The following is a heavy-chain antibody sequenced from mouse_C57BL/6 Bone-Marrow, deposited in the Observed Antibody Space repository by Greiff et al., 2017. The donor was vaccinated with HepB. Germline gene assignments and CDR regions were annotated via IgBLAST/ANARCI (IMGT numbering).Heavy chain of an antibody. CDR1: GYTFTSYW. V-gene: IGHV1-50*01. Sequence: QVQLQQPGAELVKPGASVKLSCKASGYTFTSYWMQWVKQRPGQGLEWIGEIDPSDSYTNYNQKFKGKATLTVDTYSSTAYMQLSSLTAEDSAVYYCARDDWDAMDYWGQGTSVTVSS. J-gene: IGHJ4*01. CDR2: IDPSDSYT. CDR3: ARDDWDAMDY. D-gene: IGHD2-4*01.